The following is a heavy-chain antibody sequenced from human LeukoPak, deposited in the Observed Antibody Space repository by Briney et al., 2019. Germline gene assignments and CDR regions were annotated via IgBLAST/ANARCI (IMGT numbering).Heavy chain of an antibody. CDR2: IYYSGST. CDR3: TRRTGLAY. D-gene: IGHD1-1*01. CDR1: GGSISDTSYY. V-gene: IGHV4-39*01. Sequence: PSETLSLACTVSGGSISDTSYYWGWIRQPPGKGLEWIGSIYYSGSTYYNPSLKSRVTISVDTSKNQFSLKLNSVTAADTAVYYCTRRTGLAYWGQGTRVTVSS. J-gene: IGHJ4*02.